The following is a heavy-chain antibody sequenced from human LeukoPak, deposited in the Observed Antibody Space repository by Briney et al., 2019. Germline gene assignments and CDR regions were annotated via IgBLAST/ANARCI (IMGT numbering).Heavy chain of an antibody. CDR1: GGSISGYY. Sequence: SETLSLTCTVSGGSISGYYWSWIRQPPGKGLEWVGYIYDTGNSNYNPSLKSRVTISVDTSKNQFSLKLSSVTAADTAVYYCARSSGWYSDYWGQGTLVTVSS. J-gene: IGHJ4*02. V-gene: IGHV4-59*08. CDR3: ARSSGWYSDY. D-gene: IGHD6-19*01. CDR2: IYDTGNS.